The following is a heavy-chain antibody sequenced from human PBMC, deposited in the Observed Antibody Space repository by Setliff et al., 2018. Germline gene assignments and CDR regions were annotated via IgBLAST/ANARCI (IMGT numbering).Heavy chain of an antibody. Sequence: ASVKVSCKASGYTFTSYAMNWVRQAPGQGLEWMGRINPNSGGTNYAQKFQGWVTMTRDTSISTAYMELSRLRSDDTAVYYCARGPAGTYAFDIWGQGTMVTVSS. CDR3: ARGPAGTYAFDI. J-gene: IGHJ3*02. D-gene: IGHD1-7*01. CDR2: INPNSGGT. CDR1: GYTFTSYA. V-gene: IGHV1-2*04.